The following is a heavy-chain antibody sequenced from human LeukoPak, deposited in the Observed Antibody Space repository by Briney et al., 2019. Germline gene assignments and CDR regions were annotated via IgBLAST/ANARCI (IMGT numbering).Heavy chain of an antibody. Sequence: GGSLRLSCAASGFTFSSYAMSRVRQAPGKGLGWVSAISGSGGSTYYADSVKGRFTISRDNSKNTLYLQMNSLRAEDTAVYYCAKRYILTGYDSWGQGTLVTVSS. V-gene: IGHV3-23*01. CDR3: AKRYILTGYDS. J-gene: IGHJ5*01. CDR2: ISGSGGST. CDR1: GFTFSSYA. D-gene: IGHD3-9*01.